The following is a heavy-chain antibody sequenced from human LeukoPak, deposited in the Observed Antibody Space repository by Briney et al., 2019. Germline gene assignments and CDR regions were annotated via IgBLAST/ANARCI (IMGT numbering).Heavy chain of an antibody. CDR1: GFTFSSYW. D-gene: IGHD2-21*01. CDR3: ARDCGGEGMDV. CDR2: VKQDGSEK. V-gene: IGHV3-7*01. J-gene: IGHJ6*02. Sequence: PGGSLRLSCAASGFTFSSYWMSWVRQAPGKGLEWVANVKQDGSEKYYVDSVKGRFTISRDNAKNSPYLQMNSLRAEDTAVYYCARDCGGEGMDVWGQGTTVTVSS.